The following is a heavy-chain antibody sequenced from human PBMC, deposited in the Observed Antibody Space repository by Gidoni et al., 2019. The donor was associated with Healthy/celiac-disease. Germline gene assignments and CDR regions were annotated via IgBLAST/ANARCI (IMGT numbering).Heavy chain of an antibody. J-gene: IGHJ4*02. Sequence: QVQLQESCPVLVKPSETLSLTSTVSGCSISSYSWSWIRQPPGKGLEWIGYSYYSGSTNYNPSLKSRVTISVDTSKNQFSLKLSSVTAADTAVYDCARVGGMALGRAFDYWGQGTLVTVSS. CDR1: GCSISSYS. CDR3: ARVGGMALGRAFDY. CDR2: SYYSGST. V-gene: IGHV4-59*01. D-gene: IGHD3-16*01.